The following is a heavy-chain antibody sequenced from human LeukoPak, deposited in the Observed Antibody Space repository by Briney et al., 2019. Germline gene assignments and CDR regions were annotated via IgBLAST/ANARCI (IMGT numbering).Heavy chain of an antibody. CDR2: LWYDGSNK. D-gene: IGHD2-2*01. J-gene: IGHJ4*02. CDR1: GFTFSSYG. Sequence: GGSLTLSCAASGFTFSSYGMHWVRQAPGKGLVGVAVLWYDGSNKYYADSVKGRFTISRDNSKNTLYLQMNSLRAEDTAVYYCASSYCSSTSCYDLDYWGQGTLVTVSS. V-gene: IGHV3-33*01. CDR3: ASSYCSSTSCYDLDY.